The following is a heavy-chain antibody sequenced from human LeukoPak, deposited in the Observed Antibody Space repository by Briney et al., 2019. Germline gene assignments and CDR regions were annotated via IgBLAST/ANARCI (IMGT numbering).Heavy chain of an antibody. CDR3: ARVQVGVTKMYYYYYYMDV. CDR1: GYTFTSYD. D-gene: IGHD4-17*01. Sequence: ASVKVSCKASGYTFTSYDINWVRQATGQGLEWRGWMNPNSGNTGYAQKFQGRVTMTRNTSISTAYMELSSLRSEDTAVYYCARVQVGVTKMYYYYYYMDVWGKGTTVTVSS. CDR2: MNPNSGNT. V-gene: IGHV1-8*01. J-gene: IGHJ6*03.